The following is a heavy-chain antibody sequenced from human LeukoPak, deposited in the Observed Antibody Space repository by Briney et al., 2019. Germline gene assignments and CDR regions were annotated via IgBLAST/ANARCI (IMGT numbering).Heavy chain of an antibody. CDR2: ISYDGSNK. CDR3: ASSRWAFDI. V-gene: IGHV3-30-3*01. J-gene: IGHJ3*02. Sequence: GGSLRLSCAASGFTFSSYAMPWVRQAPGKGLEWVAVISYDGSNKYYADSVKGRFTISRDNSKNTLYLQMNSLRAEETAVYYCASSRWAFDIWGQGTMVTVSS. D-gene: IGHD2-15*01. CDR1: GFTFSSYA.